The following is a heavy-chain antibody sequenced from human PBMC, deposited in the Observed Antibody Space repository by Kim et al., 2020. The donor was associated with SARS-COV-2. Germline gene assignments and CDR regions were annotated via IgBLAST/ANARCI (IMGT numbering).Heavy chain of an antibody. CDR2: T. Sequence: TNYSPSLRNRVTISVDTSKNQLSLKLSFVTAADTAVYYCATGIVGAIPYWGQGTLVIVSS. V-gene: IGHV4-59*01. J-gene: IGHJ4*02. CDR3: ATGIVGAIPY. D-gene: IGHD1-26*01.